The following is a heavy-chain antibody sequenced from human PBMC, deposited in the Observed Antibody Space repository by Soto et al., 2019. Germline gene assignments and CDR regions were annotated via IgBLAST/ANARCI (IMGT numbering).Heavy chain of an antibody. CDR1: GFTVSGYA. D-gene: IGHD5-18*01. V-gene: IGHV3-23*01. Sequence: PGGSLRLSCAASGFTVSGYAMTWVRQAPGKGLEWVSSITGSGTSTYYADSVKGRFIISRDNFKNTVSLQMNSLRADDTAVYYCDTSQDFYYSTMDVWSHPTTVSVS. CDR2: ITGSGTST. CDR3: DTSQDFYYSTMDV. J-gene: IGHJ6*02.